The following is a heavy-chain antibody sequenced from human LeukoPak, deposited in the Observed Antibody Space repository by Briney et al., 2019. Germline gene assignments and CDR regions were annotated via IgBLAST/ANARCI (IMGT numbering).Heavy chain of an antibody. J-gene: IGHJ6*03. CDR1: GGSISSSSYY. CDR3: ARAVRGVVVVAANSHYYYYYYMDV. Sequence: SETLSLTCTVSGGSISSSSYYWGWIRQPPGKGPEWIGSIYYSGSTYYNPSLKSRVTISVDTSKNQFSLKLSSVTAADTAVYYCARAVRGVVVVAANSHYYYYYYMDVWGKGTTVTVSS. CDR2: IYYSGST. D-gene: IGHD2-15*01. V-gene: IGHV4-39*01.